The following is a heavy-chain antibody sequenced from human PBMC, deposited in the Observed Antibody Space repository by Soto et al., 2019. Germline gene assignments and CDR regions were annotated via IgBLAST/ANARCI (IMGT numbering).Heavy chain of an antibody. Sequence: LGESLKISCKGSGYSFTSYWISWVRQMPGKGLEWMGRIDPSDSYTNYSPSFQGHVTISADKSISTAYLQWSSLKASDTAMYYCARLSCSSTSCYRGGWFDPWGQGTLVTVSS. CDR2: IDPSDSYT. J-gene: IGHJ5*02. CDR1: GYSFTSYW. D-gene: IGHD2-2*02. V-gene: IGHV5-10-1*01. CDR3: ARLSCSSTSCYRGGWFDP.